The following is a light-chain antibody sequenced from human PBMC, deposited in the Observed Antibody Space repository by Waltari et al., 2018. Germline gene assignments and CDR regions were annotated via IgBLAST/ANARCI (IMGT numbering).Light chain of an antibody. CDR3: SSRDISGDVV. CDR2: GKN. J-gene: IGLJ2*01. Sequence: SSELTQDPAVSVALGQTVRLTCHGDILRTFYANWCRQKQGQAPELVIYGKNNRHSGIPDRFSASSSGTTTSLTITGAQAEDEADYYCSSRDISGDVVFGGGTELTVL. CDR1: ILRTFY. V-gene: IGLV3-19*01.